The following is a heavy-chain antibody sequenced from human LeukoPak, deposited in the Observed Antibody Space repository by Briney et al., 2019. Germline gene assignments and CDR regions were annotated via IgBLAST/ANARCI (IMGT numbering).Heavy chain of an antibody. CDR2: ISLDGSTK. J-gene: IGHJ4*02. V-gene: IGHV3-30*18. Sequence: GGSLRLSCAASGFSFSNYGMHWVRQAPGKGLEWVALISLDGSTKYYADSVKGRFTISRDNSKNTLYLQMNSLRAEDTAVYHCAKQGSRSGGSCYAHHFDSWGQGTLVTVSS. D-gene: IGHD2-15*01. CDR1: GFSFSNYG. CDR3: AKQGSRSGGSCYAHHFDS.